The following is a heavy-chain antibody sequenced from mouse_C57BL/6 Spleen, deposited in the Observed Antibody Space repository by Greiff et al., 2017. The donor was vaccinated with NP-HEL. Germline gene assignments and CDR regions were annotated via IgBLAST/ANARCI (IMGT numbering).Heavy chain of an antibody. D-gene: IGHD2-3*01. V-gene: IGHV1-72*01. CDR1: GYTFTSYW. CDR2: IDPNSGGT. J-gene: IGHJ3*01. CDR3: GRIDDDYYVFSWFAY. Sequence: QVQLQQPGAELVKPGASVKLSCKASGYTFTSYWMHWVKQRPGRGLEWIGRIDPNSGGTKYNEKFKSKATLTVDKPSSTAYMQLSSPTSEESAVEYCGRIDDDYYVFSWFAYWGQGTLVTVSA.